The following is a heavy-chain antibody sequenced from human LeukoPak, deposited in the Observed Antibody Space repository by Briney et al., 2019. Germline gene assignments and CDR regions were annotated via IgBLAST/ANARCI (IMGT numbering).Heavy chain of an antibody. CDR3: ARLTCSGGSCYSDY. J-gene: IGHJ4*02. CDR2: IYYSGST. Sequence: PSETLSLTCAVYGGSFSSYSWGWIRQPPGKRLDWMGSIYYSGSTYYNPSLKSRVTISVDTSKNQFSLKLSSVTAADTAVYYCARLTCSGGSCYSDYWGQGTLVTVSS. CDR1: GGSFSSYS. V-gene: IGHV4-39*01. D-gene: IGHD2-15*01.